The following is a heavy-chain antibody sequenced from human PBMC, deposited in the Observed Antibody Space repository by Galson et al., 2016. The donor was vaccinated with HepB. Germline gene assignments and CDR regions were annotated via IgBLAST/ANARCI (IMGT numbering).Heavy chain of an antibody. CDR2: ISASSGTI. Sequence: SLRLSCAASGFRFSDYNMNWVRQAPGRGLEWVAYISASSGTIYYADSVKGRFTTSSDNANNSLSLQMNSLRAEETAFYYCARPYTYYFGSGSYFDVFHYGMDVWGQGTTVTVSS. J-gene: IGHJ6*02. CDR1: GFRFSDYN. CDR3: ARPYTYYFGSGSYFDVFHYGMDV. V-gene: IGHV3-48*01. D-gene: IGHD3-10*01.